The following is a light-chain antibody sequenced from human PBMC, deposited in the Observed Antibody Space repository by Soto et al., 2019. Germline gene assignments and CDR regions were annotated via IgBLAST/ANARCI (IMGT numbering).Light chain of an antibody. CDR1: SSNLGAGYD. CDR2: GNT. Sequence: QSVLTQPPSVSGAPGQRVTISCTGSSSNLGAGYDVYWYQQLPGTAPKLLIYGNTNRPSGVPDRFSGSKSDTSASLAIPGLQAEDEADYFCQSSDRSLTVVFGGGTKLTVL. V-gene: IGLV1-40*01. J-gene: IGLJ2*01. CDR3: QSSDRSLTVV.